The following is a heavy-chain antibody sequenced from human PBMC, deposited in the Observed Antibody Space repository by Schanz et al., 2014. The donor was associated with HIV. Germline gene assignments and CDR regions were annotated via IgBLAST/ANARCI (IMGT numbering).Heavy chain of an antibody. D-gene: IGHD3-9*01. Sequence: VQLVESGGGVVQPGRSLRLSCVVAGFTLTSYGMHWVRQAPGKGLEWLSYINHNSKDRFYADSVKGRFTVSRDNAKSSFALQMSSLTDEDTAVYFCARDRDWASDYWGQGVLVAVSS. CDR1: GFTLTSYG. CDR2: INHNSKDR. J-gene: IGHJ4*02. V-gene: IGHV3-21*05. CDR3: ARDRDWASDY.